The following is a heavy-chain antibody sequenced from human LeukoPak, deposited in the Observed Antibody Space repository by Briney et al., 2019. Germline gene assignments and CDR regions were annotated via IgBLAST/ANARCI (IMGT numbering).Heavy chain of an antibody. CDR1: GFTVSSNE. Sequence: SGGSLRLSCAASGFTVSSNEMSWVRQAPGKGREWVSSISGGSTYYADSRKGRFTISRDNSKNTLHLQMNSLRAEDTAVYYCKTQLDCSSTSCYSLSGYWGQGTLVTVSS. J-gene: IGHJ4*02. CDR3: KTQLDCSSTSCYSLSGY. V-gene: IGHV3-38-3*01. D-gene: IGHD2-2*01. CDR2: ISGGST.